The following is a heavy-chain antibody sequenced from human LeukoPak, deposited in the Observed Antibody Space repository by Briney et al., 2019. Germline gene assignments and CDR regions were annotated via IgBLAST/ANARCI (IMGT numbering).Heavy chain of an antibody. V-gene: IGHV3-33*01. J-gene: IGHJ5*02. Sequence: PGRSLRLSCAASGFTFSSYGMHWVRQAPGKGLEWVAVIWYDGSNKYYADSVKGRFTISRDNSKNTVDLQMNSLRAEDTAVYYCAGGAITMLRGVISWFDPWGQGTLVTVSS. CDR3: AGGAITMLRGVISWFDP. D-gene: IGHD3-10*01. CDR1: GFTFSSYG. CDR2: IWYDGSNK.